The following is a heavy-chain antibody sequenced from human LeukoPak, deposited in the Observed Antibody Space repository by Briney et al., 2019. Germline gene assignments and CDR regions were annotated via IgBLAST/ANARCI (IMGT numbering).Heavy chain of an antibody. CDR3: ARESSGYYNGDH. V-gene: IGHV3-74*01. CDR2: INSDGSST. D-gene: IGHD3-22*01. J-gene: IGHJ4*02. Sequence: PGGSLRLSCAASGFTFSSYWMHWVRQAPGKGLVWVSRINSDGSSTSYADSVKGRFTISRDNAKNTPYLQMNSLRAEDTAVYYCARESSGYYNGDHWGQGTLVTVSS. CDR1: GFTFSSYW.